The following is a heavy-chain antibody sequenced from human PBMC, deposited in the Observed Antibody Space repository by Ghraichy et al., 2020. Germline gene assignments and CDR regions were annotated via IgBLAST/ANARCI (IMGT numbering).Heavy chain of an antibody. CDR3: ARGFYDFWSGYSGNYYYYGMDV. D-gene: IGHD3-3*01. CDR1: RAHVSTSV. J-gene: IGHJ6*02. Sequence: ASVKVSCKIGRAHVSTSVTSFDLVCRVLREKRKGWINAGNGNTKYSQKFQGRVTITRDTSASTAYMELSSLRSEDTAVYYCARGFYDFWSGYSGNYYYYGMDVWGQGTTVTASS. CDR2: INAGNGNT. V-gene: IGHV1-3*01.